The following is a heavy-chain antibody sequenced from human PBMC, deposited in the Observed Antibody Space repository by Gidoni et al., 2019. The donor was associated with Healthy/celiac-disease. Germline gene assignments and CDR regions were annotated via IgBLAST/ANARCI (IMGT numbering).Heavy chain of an antibody. CDR2: IIPIFGTA. Sequence: QVQLVQSGAEVKKPGSSVKVSCKASGGTFSSYAISWVRQAPGQGLEWMGGIIPIFGTANYAQKFQGRVTITADESTSTAYMELSSLRSEDTAVYHCARGHPRPRSYGSGSPYYFDYWGQGTLVTVSS. CDR3: ARGHPRPRSYGSGSPYYFDY. D-gene: IGHD3-10*01. CDR1: GGTFSSYA. J-gene: IGHJ4*02. V-gene: IGHV1-69*01.